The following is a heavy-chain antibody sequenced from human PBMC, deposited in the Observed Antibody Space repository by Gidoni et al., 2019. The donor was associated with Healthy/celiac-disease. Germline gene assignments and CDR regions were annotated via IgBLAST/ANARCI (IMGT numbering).Heavy chain of an antibody. Sequence: EVQLVESGGGLVQPGRSLRLPCAASGFTFDDYAMHWVRQAPGKGPEFVSGIWCNSRCLDYADSVKGRFTTSRANSKNPLNLQMNSRISEDTALYYCAKDSFDAEYCSAVSCHGAFDIWGQGTMFTVSP. CDR1: GFTFDDYA. D-gene: IGHD2-15*01. CDR2: IWCNSRCL. J-gene: IGHJ3*02. V-gene: IGHV3-9*01. CDR3: AKDSFDAEYCSAVSCHGAFDI.